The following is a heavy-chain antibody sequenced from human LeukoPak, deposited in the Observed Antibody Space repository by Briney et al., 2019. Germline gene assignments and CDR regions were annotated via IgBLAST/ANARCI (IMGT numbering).Heavy chain of an antibody. J-gene: IGHJ4*02. CDR3: AKGNYDSSGYYYFDY. D-gene: IGHD3-22*01. CDR1: GFTFSSYV. Sequence: GGSLRLSCAASGFTFSSYVMSWVRQAPGKGLEWVSAISGSGGSTYYADSVKGRFTISRDNSKNTLYLQMNSLRAEDTAVYYCAKGNYDSSGYYYFDYWGQGTLVTVSS. CDR2: ISGSGGST. V-gene: IGHV3-23*01.